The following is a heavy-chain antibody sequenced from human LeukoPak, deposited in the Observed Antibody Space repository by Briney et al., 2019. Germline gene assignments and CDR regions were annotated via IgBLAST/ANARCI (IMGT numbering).Heavy chain of an antibody. J-gene: IGHJ4*02. CDR3: ARGPYYDSSGYYFDY. Sequence: SVKVSCKASGGTFSSYAISWVRQAPGQGLEWMGRIIPIFGIANYAQKFQGRVTITADKSTSTAYMELSSLRSEDTAMYYCARGPYYDSSGYYFDYWGQGTLVTVSS. V-gene: IGHV1-69*04. D-gene: IGHD3-22*01. CDR2: IIPIFGIA. CDR1: GGTFSSYA.